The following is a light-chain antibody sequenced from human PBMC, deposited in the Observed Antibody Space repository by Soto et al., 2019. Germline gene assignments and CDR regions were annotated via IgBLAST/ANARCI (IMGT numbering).Light chain of an antibody. CDR3: QRYYRPCT. CDR1: QRVLYSSNNKNY. V-gene: IGKV4-1*01. J-gene: IGKJ1*01. Sequence: DIVMTQSPDSLAESLGERATINCKSSQRVLYSSNNKNYLAWYQHKPGQPPKLLIYWASTRESGVPDRFSGSGSGTDFTLTISSLQAEDVAVYYCQRYYRPCTFGQGTKVEIK. CDR2: WAS.